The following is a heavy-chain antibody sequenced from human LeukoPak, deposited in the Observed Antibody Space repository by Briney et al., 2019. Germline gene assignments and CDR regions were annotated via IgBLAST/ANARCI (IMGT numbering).Heavy chain of an antibody. V-gene: IGHV4-39*07. D-gene: IGHD3-22*01. CDR3: ARDRSGGYTFDY. Sequence: SETLSLTCTVSGGSISSSSYYWGWIRQPPGKGLEWIGSIYYSGSTYYNPSLKSRVTISVDTSKNQFSLKLSSVTAADTAVYYCARDRSGGYTFDYWGQGTLVTVSS. J-gene: IGHJ4*02. CDR1: GGSISSSSYY. CDR2: IYYSGST.